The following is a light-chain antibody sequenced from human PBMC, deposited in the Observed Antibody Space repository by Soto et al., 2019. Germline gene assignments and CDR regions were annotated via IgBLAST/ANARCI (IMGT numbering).Light chain of an antibody. Sequence: DIQLTQSPSFLSASVGGRVTITCRASQGIAGSLALYQQKPGKPPKLLIYAESTLQGGVPSRFSGSGSGTHGTLTISSLQPEDYATYYCQQVKSYPRTYGAGTRGNIK. CDR1: QGIAGS. CDR2: AES. V-gene: IGKV1-9*01. CDR3: QQVKSYPRT. J-gene: IGKJ4*01.